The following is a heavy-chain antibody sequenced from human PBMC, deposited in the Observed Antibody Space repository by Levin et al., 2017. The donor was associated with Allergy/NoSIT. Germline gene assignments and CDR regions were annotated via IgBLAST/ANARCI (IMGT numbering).Heavy chain of an antibody. J-gene: IGHJ6*02. D-gene: IGHD3-22*01. CDR1: GYTLSSYG. CDR3: ARYSYDSSGYSPYYYDGMDV. CDR2: ISAYNGKT. Sequence: PVASVKVSCKASGYTLSSYGISWVRQAPGQGLEWMGWISAYNGKTNYAQKFHARITLTTDTSTSTAYMELRSLRSDDTAVYFCARYSYDSSGYSPYYYDGMDVWGQGTTVTVSS. V-gene: IGHV1-18*04.